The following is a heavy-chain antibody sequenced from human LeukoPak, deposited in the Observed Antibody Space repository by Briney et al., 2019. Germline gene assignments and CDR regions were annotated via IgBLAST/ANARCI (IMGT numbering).Heavy chain of an antibody. V-gene: IGHV3-33*01. D-gene: IGHD2-15*01. CDR2: IWYDGSKR. J-gene: IGHJ4*02. Sequence: GRSLRLSCAASGFTFGSHGMHWVRQAPGKGLEWVAVIWYDGSKRYYADSVKGRFTISRDDSKNTLYLQMNSLRDGDTAVYYCARDPASSFDYWGQGTLVTVSS. CDR3: ARDPASSFDY. CDR1: GFTFGSHG.